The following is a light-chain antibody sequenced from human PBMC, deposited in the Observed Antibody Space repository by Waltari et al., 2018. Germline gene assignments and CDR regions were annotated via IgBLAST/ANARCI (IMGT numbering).Light chain of an antibody. CDR3: SSYTRSSTRV. CDR2: DVS. Sequence: GYNYVSWYQQHPGKAPKRMIYDVSNRPSGVSNRFSGVKSGNTASLTISGLQAEDEADYYCSSYTRSSTRVFGTGT. V-gene: IGLV2-14*03. J-gene: IGLJ1*01. CDR1: GYNY.